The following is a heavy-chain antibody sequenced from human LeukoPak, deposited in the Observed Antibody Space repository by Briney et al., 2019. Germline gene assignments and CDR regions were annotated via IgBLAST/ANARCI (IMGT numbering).Heavy chain of an antibody. D-gene: IGHD2-2*01. CDR1: GFTFNTYS. Sequence: QPGGSLRLSCAASGFTFNTYSMNWVRQAPGKGLEWLSGISGNSGSTYYADSVKGRFTISRDNSKNTLYLQMNSLRAEDTAIYYCAKDVVAVPAHYFDYWGQGTLVTVSS. J-gene: IGHJ4*02. CDR3: AKDVVAVPAHYFDY. V-gene: IGHV3-23*01. CDR2: ISGNSGST.